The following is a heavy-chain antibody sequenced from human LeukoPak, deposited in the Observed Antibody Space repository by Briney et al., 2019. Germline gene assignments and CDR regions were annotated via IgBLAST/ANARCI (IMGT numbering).Heavy chain of an antibody. J-gene: IGHJ4*02. CDR1: GGSISSSSYY. CDR3: ARHASSPRDIVVVPAAIPDY. Sequence: SETLSLTCTVAGGSISSSSYYWGWIRQPPGKGLEWIGSIYYSGSTYYNPSLKSRVTISVDTSKNQFSLKLSSVTAADTAVYYCARHASSPRDIVVVPAAIPDYWGQGTLVTVSS. D-gene: IGHD2-2*02. CDR2: IYYSGST. V-gene: IGHV4-39*01.